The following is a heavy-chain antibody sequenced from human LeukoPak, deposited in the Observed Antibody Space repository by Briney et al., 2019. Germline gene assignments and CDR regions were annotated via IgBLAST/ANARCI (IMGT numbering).Heavy chain of an antibody. J-gene: IGHJ4*02. D-gene: IGHD1-7*01. CDR1: GFLFSSYS. V-gene: IGHV3-48*04. Sequence: GGSLRLSCAASGFLFSSYSMNWVRQAPGKGLEWVSYISSGSRTIYYADSVKGRFTISRDSAKNTLYLQMNSLRVEDTAVYYCVRDGGGTTPYDCWGQGSLVTVSS. CDR3: VRDGGGTTPYDC. CDR2: ISSGSRTI.